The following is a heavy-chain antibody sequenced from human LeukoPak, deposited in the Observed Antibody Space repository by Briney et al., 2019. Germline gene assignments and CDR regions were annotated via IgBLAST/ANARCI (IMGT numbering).Heavy chain of an antibody. CDR1: GGSISSSSYY. Sequence: SETLSLTCTVSGGSISSSSYYWSWIRQPPGKGLEWIGYIYHSGTTNYNPSLKSRVTISVDPSKTQFSLRLSSVTAADTAVYYCAQKAPYSPGYSQHWGQGTLVTVSS. V-gene: IGHV4-61*01. J-gene: IGHJ1*01. D-gene: IGHD2-15*01. CDR3: AQKAPYSPGYSQH. CDR2: IYHSGTT.